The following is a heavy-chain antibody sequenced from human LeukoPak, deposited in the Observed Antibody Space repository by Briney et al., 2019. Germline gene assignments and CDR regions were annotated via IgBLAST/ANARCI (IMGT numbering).Heavy chain of an antibody. J-gene: IGHJ4*02. CDR3: ARFNCGSDCYTDY. D-gene: IGHD2-21*02. V-gene: IGHV1-46*01. CDR2: INPSGGSA. CDR1: GYTFTNYY. Sequence: EASVKVSCKASGYTFTNYYIHWVRQAPGQGLEWMGIINPSGGSATYAQRFQGRVTMTRDTSTSTVYMELSSLRSEDTAVYYCARFNCGSDCYTDYWGQGTLVTVSS.